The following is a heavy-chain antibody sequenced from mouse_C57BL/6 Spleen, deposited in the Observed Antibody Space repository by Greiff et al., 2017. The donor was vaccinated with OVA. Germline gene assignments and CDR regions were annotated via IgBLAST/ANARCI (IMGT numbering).Heavy chain of an antibody. CDR1: GFSLTSYG. CDR2: IWRGGST. D-gene: IGHD1-1*01. Sequence: QVQLKQSGPGLVQPSQSLSITCTVSGFSLTSYGVHWVRQSPGKGLEWLGVIWRGGSTDYNAAFMSRLSITKDNSKSQVFFKMNSLQADDTAIYYCAKNGNYYGSTYYAMDYWGQGTSVTVSS. CDR3: AKNGNYYGSTYYAMDY. V-gene: IGHV2-5*01. J-gene: IGHJ4*01.